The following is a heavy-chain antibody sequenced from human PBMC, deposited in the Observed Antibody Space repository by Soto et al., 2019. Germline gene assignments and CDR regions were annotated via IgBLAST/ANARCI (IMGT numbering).Heavy chain of an antibody. J-gene: IGHJ6*02. D-gene: IGHD3-16*01. V-gene: IGHV1-46*01. CDR3: AREGGGAESHYYYYGMDV. CDR2: INPRGGST. Sequence: ASVKVSFTASGYTFTSYYMHWVRQSPGQGLEWMGIINPRGGSTSYAQKFQGRVTMTRDTSTSTVYMELSSLRSEDTAVYYCAREGGGAESHYYYYGMDVWGQGTTVTVSS. CDR1: GYTFTSYY.